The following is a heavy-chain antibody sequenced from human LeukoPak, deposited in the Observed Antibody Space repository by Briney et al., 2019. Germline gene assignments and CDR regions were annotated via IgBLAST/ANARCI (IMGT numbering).Heavy chain of an antibody. CDR1: GGSISSSSYY. D-gene: IGHD6-13*01. J-gene: IGHJ4*02. Sequence: KTSETLSLTCTVSGGSISSSSYYWGWIRQPPGKGLEWIGSIYYSGSTYYNPSLKSRVTISVDTSKNQFSLKLSSVTAADTAVYYCALSAAYYYFDYWGQGTLVTVSS. CDR3: ALSAAYYYFDY. V-gene: IGHV4-39*01. CDR2: IYYSGST.